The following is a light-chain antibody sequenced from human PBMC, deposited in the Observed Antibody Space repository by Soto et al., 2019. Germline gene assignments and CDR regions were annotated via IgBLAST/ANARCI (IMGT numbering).Light chain of an antibody. V-gene: IGKV1-27*01. CDR1: QGISNY. J-gene: IGKJ1*01. CDR3: QKYNSAPRT. Sequence: DIQMTQSPSSLSASVGDRVTITCRASQGISNYLAWYQQKPGKVPQLLLYAASTLQSGVPSRFSGSGSGTDCTLTTSSLQPEDVATDYRQKYNSAPRTFGQGTKVEIK. CDR2: AAS.